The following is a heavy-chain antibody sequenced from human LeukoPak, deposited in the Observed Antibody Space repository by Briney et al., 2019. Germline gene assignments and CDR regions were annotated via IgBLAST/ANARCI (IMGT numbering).Heavy chain of an antibody. CDR3: AIGRDNVDY. V-gene: IGHV3-23*01. D-gene: IGHD2-15*01. CDR1: GFTFSNYA. Sequence: PGGSLRLSCAASGFTFSNYAISWVRQAPGKGLEWVSAISNSGERAYYADSVKGRFTISRDNSKATVSLQMNSLRVEDTAVYFCAIGRDNVDYWGQGILVTVSS. J-gene: IGHJ4*02. CDR2: ISNSGERA.